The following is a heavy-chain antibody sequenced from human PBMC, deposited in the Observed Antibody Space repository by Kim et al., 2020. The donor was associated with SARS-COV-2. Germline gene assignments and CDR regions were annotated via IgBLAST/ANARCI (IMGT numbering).Heavy chain of an antibody. Sequence: NPSLKSRVTLSVDKSHNRYSLKLRSVTAADTAVYYCARQQQLVGVWFDPGGQGTLVTVSS. V-gene: IGHV4-4*02. D-gene: IGHD6-13*01. J-gene: IGHJ5*02. CDR3: ARQQQLVGVWFDP.